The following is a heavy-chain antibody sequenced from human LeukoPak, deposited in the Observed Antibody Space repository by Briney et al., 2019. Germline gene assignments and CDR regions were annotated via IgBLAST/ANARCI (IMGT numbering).Heavy chain of an antibody. D-gene: IGHD3-10*01. CDR3: ARATMVRGVPRYFDY. Sequence: AASLNVSCKASGYTFTAYYMHWVRQAPGQGLEWMGWINPNSGGTNYAQKFQGRVTMTRDTSISTAYMELSRLRSDDTAVYYCARATMVRGVPRYFDYWGQGTLVTVSS. V-gene: IGHV1-2*02. CDR1: GYTFTAYY. J-gene: IGHJ4*02. CDR2: INPNSGGT.